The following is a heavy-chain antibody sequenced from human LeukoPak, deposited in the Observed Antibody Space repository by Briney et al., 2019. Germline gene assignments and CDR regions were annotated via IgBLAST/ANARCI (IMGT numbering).Heavy chain of an antibody. CDR2: IKTRAAGGTI. CDR3: TTDKGDGVATNVNNY. D-gene: IGHD2-21*02. V-gene: IGHV3-15*05. Sequence: GGSLRLSRAASGFTFTNACMGWVRQAPRGGLEWVCQIKTRAAGGTIDYPTPVKGRFTLSRDDSTNTLYLPLNSLKVEDTALYYCTTDKGDGVATNVNNYWGQGTLVTVSS. CDR1: GFTFTNAC. J-gene: IGHJ4*02.